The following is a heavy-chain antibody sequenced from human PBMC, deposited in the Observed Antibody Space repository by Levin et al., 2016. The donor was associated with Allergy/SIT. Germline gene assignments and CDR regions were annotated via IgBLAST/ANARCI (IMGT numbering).Heavy chain of an antibody. Sequence: GESLKISCAASGFTVSSNYMSWVRQAPGKGLEWVSVIYSGGSTYYADSVKGRFTISRDNSKNTLYLQMNSLRAEDTAVYYCARVMVRGSNWFDPWGQGTLVTVSS. D-gene: IGHD3-10*01. CDR1: GFTVSSNY. J-gene: IGHJ5*02. V-gene: IGHV3-66*01. CDR3: ARVMVRGSNWFDP. CDR2: IYSGGST.